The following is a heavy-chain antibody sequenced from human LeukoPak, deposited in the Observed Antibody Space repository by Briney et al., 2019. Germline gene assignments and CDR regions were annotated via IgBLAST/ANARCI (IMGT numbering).Heavy chain of an antibody. Sequence: GGSLRLSCAASGFTFSSYGMHWVRQAPGKGLEGVAFIRYDGSSKYYADSVKGRFTISRDNSKNTLYLQMNSLRPEDTTVYYCAKDAVRGAGYFDYWGQGTLVTVSS. J-gene: IGHJ4*02. D-gene: IGHD3-10*01. CDR2: IRYDGSSK. CDR3: AKDAVRGAGYFDY. V-gene: IGHV3-30*02. CDR1: GFTFSSYG.